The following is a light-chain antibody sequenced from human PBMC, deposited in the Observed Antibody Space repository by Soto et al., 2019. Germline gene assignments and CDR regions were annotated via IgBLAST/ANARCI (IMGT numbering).Light chain of an antibody. Sequence: IQLTLQPASLSSSDGDRVTITCRASQGIKNYLAWYQQKPGETPKLLIYAASTLESGIPPRFSGSGSGTDFTLTINNLQPEDVATYYCQRYYNAPFTFGGGTKVDIK. CDR2: AAS. V-gene: IGKV1-27*01. CDR3: QRYYNAPFT. J-gene: IGKJ4*01. CDR1: QGIKNY.